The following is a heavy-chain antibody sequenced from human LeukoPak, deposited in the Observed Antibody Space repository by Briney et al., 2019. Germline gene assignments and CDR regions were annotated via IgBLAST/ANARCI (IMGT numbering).Heavy chain of an antibody. D-gene: IGHD2-2*02. CDR1: GFTFSDHY. V-gene: IGHV3-72*01. Sequence: GGSLRLSXAASGFTFSDHYIDWVRQAPGKGLEGVGRSRNKSNSYTTEYAASVKGRFTISRDNSKNSLYLHMTSLKPEDTAVYYCARPQYCISTTCYKRWDSWGQGTLVTVSS. CDR2: SRNKSNSYTT. CDR3: ARPQYCISTTCYKRWDS. J-gene: IGHJ4*02.